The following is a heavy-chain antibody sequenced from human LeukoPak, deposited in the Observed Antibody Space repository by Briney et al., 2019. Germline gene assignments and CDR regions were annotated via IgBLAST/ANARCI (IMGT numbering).Heavy chain of an antibody. Sequence: GESLKISCKGSGYNFTNLWIGWVRQMPGKGLEWMGIIYPGDSDTRYSPSFQGQVTISADKSISTAYLQWSSLKASDTAMYYCARHPSSSWGYDAFDIWGQGTMVTVSS. CDR1: GYNFTNLW. CDR2: IYPGDSDT. V-gene: IGHV5-51*01. J-gene: IGHJ3*02. CDR3: ARHPSSSWGYDAFDI. D-gene: IGHD6-13*01.